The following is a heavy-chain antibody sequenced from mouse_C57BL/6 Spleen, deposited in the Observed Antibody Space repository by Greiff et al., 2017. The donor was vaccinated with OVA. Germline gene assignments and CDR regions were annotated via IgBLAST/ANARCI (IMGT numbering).Heavy chain of an antibody. CDR2: ISDGGSYT. D-gene: IGHD1-1*01. J-gene: IGHJ1*03. V-gene: IGHV5-4*01. CDR1: GFTFSSYA. Sequence: EVQGVESGGGLVKPGGSLKLSCAASGFTFSSYAMSWVRQTPEKRLEWVATISDGGSYTYYPDNVKGRFTISRDNAKNNLYLQMSHLKSEDTAMYYCARGTTVAAGYFDVWGTGTTVTVSS. CDR3: ARGTTVAAGYFDV.